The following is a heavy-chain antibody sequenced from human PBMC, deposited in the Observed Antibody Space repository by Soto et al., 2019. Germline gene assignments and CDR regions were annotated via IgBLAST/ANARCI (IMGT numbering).Heavy chain of an antibody. CDR2: IHGSGSD. D-gene: IGHD6-13*01. Sequence: PSETLSLTCTVSNGSISNFYWNWIRQSAGKGLEWIGRIHGSGSDTYNHSLRSRVTMSVDTSKNQFSLKVNSVTGADTAVYYCARSSHKESWFDPWGKGTLVTVSS. V-gene: IGHV4-4*07. CDR1: NGSISNFY. CDR3: ARSSHKESWFDP. J-gene: IGHJ5*02.